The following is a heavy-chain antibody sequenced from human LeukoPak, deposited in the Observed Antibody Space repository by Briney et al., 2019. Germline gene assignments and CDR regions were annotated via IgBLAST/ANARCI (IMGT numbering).Heavy chain of an antibody. CDR1: GFTFSSYA. D-gene: IGHD3-10*01. V-gene: IGHV3-7*01. Sequence: GGSLRLSCAASGFTFSSYAMSWVRQAPGKGLEWVANIKQDGSEKYYVDSVKGRFTISRDNAKNSLYLQMNSLRAEDTAVYYCARAMVRGVISYYYYGMDVWGQGTTVTVSS. J-gene: IGHJ6*02. CDR3: ARAMVRGVISYYYYGMDV. CDR2: IKQDGSEK.